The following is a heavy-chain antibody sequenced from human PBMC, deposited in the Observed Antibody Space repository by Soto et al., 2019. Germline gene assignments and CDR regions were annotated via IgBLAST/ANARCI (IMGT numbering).Heavy chain of an antibody. Sequence: SETLSLTCTVSGGSISSGCYYWSWIRQHPGKGLEWIGYIYYSGSTYYNPSLKSRVTISVDTSKNQFSLKLSSVTAADTAVYYCARGGLTTVTICYYYYMDVWGKGTTVTVSS. D-gene: IGHD4-17*01. V-gene: IGHV4-31*03. CDR2: IYYSGST. CDR3: ARGGLTTVTICYYYYMDV. CDR1: GGSISSGCYY. J-gene: IGHJ6*03.